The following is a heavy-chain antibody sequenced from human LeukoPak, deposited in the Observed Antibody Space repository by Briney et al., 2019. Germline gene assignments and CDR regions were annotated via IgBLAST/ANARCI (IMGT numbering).Heavy chain of an antibody. CDR3: ARAEGGRYCSGGSYYGA. D-gene: IGHD2-15*01. CDR2: IKQDGSEK. Sequence: GGSLRLSCAASGFTFSSYWMSWVRQAPGKGLEWVANIKQDGSEKYYVDSVKGRFTISRDNAKNSLYLQMNSLRAEDTAVYYCARAEGGRYCSGGSYYGAWGQGTLVTVSS. CDR1: GFTFSSYW. J-gene: IGHJ5*02. V-gene: IGHV3-7*03.